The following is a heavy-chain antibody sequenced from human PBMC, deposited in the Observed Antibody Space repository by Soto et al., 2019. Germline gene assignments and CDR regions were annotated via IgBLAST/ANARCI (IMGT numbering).Heavy chain of an antibody. D-gene: IGHD3-10*01. CDR2: ISVSGATT. CDR3: AKGRGGAYYDSGLDV. CDR1: GFTFNTYA. V-gene: IGHV3-23*01. J-gene: IGHJ6*01. Sequence: EVQLLESGGGLVQPGESLTLSCAASGFTFNTYAMTWARRAPGKGLEWVSAISVSGATTYVADSVKGRFTSSRDNSKETLYLQMKSLRAEDTAIYFCAKGRGGAYYDSGLDVWGQGTTVTVSS.